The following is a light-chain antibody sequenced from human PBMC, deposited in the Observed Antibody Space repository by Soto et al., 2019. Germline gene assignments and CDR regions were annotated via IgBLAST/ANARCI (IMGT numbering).Light chain of an antibody. Sequence: DIQMTQSPSTLSASAGDRVTITSLTSQSISSWLAWYQQKPGKAPKLLIYAASTLQSGVPSRFSGSGSGTEFTLTISSLQPEDFATYYCQQLNSYPVTFGQGTRLEIK. CDR3: QQLNSYPVT. V-gene: IGKV1-5*01. J-gene: IGKJ5*01. CDR2: AAS. CDR1: QSISSW.